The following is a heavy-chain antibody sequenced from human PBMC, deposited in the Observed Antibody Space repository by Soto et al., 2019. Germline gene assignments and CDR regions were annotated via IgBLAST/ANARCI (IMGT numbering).Heavy chain of an antibody. CDR3: ARGLPTATTPYDS. Sequence: PSETLSLTCNVSGGSMSGYYWSWIRQTPGKGLEWIGYIYNTGTTNYNPSLKSRVTISIDTSKNQFSLKVSSVTAADTAVYYCARGLPTATTPYDSWGQGTLVTVSS. CDR1: GGSMSGYY. D-gene: IGHD1-1*01. J-gene: IGHJ4*02. CDR2: IYNTGTT. V-gene: IGHV4-59*01.